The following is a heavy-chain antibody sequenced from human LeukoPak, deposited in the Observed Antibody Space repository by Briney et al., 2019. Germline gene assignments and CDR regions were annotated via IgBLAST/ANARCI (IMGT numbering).Heavy chain of an antibody. V-gene: IGHV3-30*02. CDR1: GFTFSSYG. Sequence: PGGSLRLSCAASGFTFSSYGMHWVRQAPGKGLEWVAFIRYDGSNKCYADSVKGRFTISRDNSKNTLYLQMNSLRAEDTAVYYCAKSVGSAKAFDIWGQGTMVTVSS. J-gene: IGHJ3*02. CDR3: AKSVGSAKAFDI. CDR2: IRYDGSNK. D-gene: IGHD3-10*01.